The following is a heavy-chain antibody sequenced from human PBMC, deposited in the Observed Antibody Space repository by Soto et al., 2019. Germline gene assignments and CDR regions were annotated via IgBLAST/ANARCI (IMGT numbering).Heavy chain of an antibody. Sequence: SETLSLTCTVSGGSISSSSYYWGWIRQPPGKGLEWIGSIYYSGSTYYNPSLKSRVTISVDTSKNQFSLKLSSVTAADTAVYYCARHTNGPGIAVAGINWFDPWGQGTLVTVSS. CDR2: IYYSGST. D-gene: IGHD6-19*01. CDR3: ARHTNGPGIAVAGINWFDP. J-gene: IGHJ5*02. V-gene: IGHV4-39*01. CDR1: GGSISSSSYY.